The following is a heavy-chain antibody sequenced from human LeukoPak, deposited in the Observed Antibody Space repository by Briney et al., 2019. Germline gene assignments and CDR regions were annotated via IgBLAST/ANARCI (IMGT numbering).Heavy chain of an antibody. V-gene: IGHV7-4-1*02. Sequence: EASVKVSCKASGYTFTSYAMNWVRQAPGQGLEWMGWINTNTGNPTYAQGFTGRFVFSLDTSVSTAYLQISSLKAEDTAVYYCAREEPEPEMAAQDYWGQGTLVTVSS. CDR3: AREEPEPEMAAQDY. CDR2: INTNTGNP. D-gene: IGHD5-24*01. CDR1: GYTFTSYA. J-gene: IGHJ4*02.